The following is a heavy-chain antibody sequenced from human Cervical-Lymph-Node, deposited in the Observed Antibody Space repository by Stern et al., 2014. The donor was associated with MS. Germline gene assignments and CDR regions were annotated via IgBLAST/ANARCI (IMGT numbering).Heavy chain of an antibody. CDR2: FSHAGYT. CDR3: ARRGGQRLIHFDS. Sequence: QVQLQESGPGVVKPSGALSLTCAVSGDFITNRNYWSLVRQSPGKGLEWIGEFSHAGYTHNIPSLIGRAFLTLNNPKNQFSLTVTSVTATDTAVYFCARRGGQRLIHFDSWGQGTLVTVSS. V-gene: IGHV4-4*02. D-gene: IGHD6-25*01. J-gene: IGHJ4*02. CDR1: GDFITNRNY.